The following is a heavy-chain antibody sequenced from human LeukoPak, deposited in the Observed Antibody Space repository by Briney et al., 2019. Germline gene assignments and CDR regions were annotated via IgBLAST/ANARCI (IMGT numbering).Heavy chain of an antibody. CDR1: GFTFSSYA. CDR3: ARVSPSRGVAGY. Sequence: SGGSLRLSCAASGFTFSSYAMSWVRQAPGKGLEWVANIKQDGSEKYYVDSVKGRFTITRDNAKNSLYLQMNSLRAEDTAVYYCARVSPSRGVAGYWGQGTLVTVSS. V-gene: IGHV3-7*01. D-gene: IGHD3-10*01. CDR2: IKQDGSEK. J-gene: IGHJ4*02.